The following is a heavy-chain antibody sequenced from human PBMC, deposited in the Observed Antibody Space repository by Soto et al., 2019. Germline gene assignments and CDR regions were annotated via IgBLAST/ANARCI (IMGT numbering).Heavy chain of an antibody. V-gene: IGHV3-23*01. Sequence: EVQLLESGGGLVQPGGSLRLSCAASGFTFSSYAMSWVRQAPGKGLEWVTAISGSGGSTYYADSVKGRFTISRDNAKNTLYLQMNSLRAEDTAVYYCANPLLVAGNGYWGQGTLVTVSS. D-gene: IGHD6-19*01. CDR3: ANPLLVAGNGY. CDR1: GFTFSSYA. J-gene: IGHJ4*02. CDR2: ISGSGGST.